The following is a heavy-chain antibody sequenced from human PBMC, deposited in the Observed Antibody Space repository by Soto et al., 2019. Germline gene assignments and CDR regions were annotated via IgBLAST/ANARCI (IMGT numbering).Heavy chain of an antibody. V-gene: IGHV4-30-4*01. CDR3: ARNSQAYYYGMDV. CDR1: GGSISSGDYY. Sequence: SETLSLTCTVSGGSISSGDYYWSWIRQPPGKGLEWIGYIYYSGSTYYNPSLKSRVTISVDTSKNQFSLKLSSVTAADTAVYYCARNSQAYYYGMDVWGQGTTVTVSS. CDR2: IYYSGST. J-gene: IGHJ6*02. D-gene: IGHD5-18*01.